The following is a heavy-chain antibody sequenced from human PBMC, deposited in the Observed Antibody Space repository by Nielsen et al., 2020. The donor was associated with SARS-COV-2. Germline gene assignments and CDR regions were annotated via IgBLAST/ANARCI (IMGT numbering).Heavy chain of an antibody. D-gene: IGHD3-3*01. V-gene: IGHV3-21*01. J-gene: IGHJ4*02. CDR3: ASGVGYDFWSGYLGVY. CDR1: GFTFSSYS. Sequence: GESLKISCAASGFTFSSYSMNWVRQAPGKGLEWVSSISSSSSYIYYADSVKGRFTISRDNAKNSLYLQMNSLRAEDTAVYYCASGVGYDFWSGYLGVYWGQGTLVTVSS. CDR2: ISSSSSYI.